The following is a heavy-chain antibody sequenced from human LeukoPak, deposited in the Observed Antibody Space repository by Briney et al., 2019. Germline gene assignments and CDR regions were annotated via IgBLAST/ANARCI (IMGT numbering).Heavy chain of an antibody. CDR1: NDSIKDYY. Sequence: SETLSLTCAVSNDSIKDYYWNWIRQPPGKGLEWIGFVPNSGSTYYNPSLKSRVSISIDTSKRQFSLRLACVMAADTAVYYCARYEVGSSWAQAFDVWGQGTMVTVSS. J-gene: IGHJ3*01. D-gene: IGHD6-13*01. V-gene: IGHV4-59*01. CDR3: ARYEVGSSWAQAFDV. CDR2: VPNSGST.